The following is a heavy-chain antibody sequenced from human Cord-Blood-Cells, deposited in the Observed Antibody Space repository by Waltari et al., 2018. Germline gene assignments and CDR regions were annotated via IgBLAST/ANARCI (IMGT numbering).Heavy chain of an antibody. Sequence: QLQLQESGPGLVKPSETLSLTGTVSGGSISSSSYYWGWIRQPPGKGLEWIGSIYYSGSTYYNPSLKSRVTISVDTSKNQFSLKLSSVTAADTAVYYCARESVAAAGPFDYWGQGTLVTVSS. D-gene: IGHD6-13*01. CDR3: ARESVAAAGPFDY. V-gene: IGHV4-39*07. CDR2: IYYSGST. J-gene: IGHJ4*02. CDR1: GGSISSSSYY.